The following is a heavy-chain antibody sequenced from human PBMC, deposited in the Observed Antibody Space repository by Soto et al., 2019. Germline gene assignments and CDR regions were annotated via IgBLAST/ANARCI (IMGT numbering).Heavy chain of an antibody. D-gene: IGHD3-10*01. V-gene: IGHV4-59*01. CDR1: GGSISSYY. J-gene: IGHJ6*02. CDR2: IYYSGST. CDR3: ARVGFEEMATGLHHFHHYGLAV. Sequence: SETLSLTCTVSGGSISSYYWSWIRQPPGKGLEWIGYIYYSGSTNYNPSLKSRVTISVDTSKNQFSLKLSSVTAADTAVYYCARVGFEEMATGLHHFHHYGLAVPSRGTTVPVSS.